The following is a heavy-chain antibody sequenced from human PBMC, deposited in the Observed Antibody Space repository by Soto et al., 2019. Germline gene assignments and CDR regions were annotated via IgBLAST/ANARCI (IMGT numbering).Heavy chain of an antibody. CDR1: GGTFSSYT. CDR3: ARPLWRDDYNWGYFDL. CDR2: IIPILGIA. V-gene: IGHV1-69*02. J-gene: IGHJ2*01. D-gene: IGHD4-4*01. Sequence: ASVKVSCKASGGTFSSYTISWVRQAPGQGLEWMGRIIPILGIANYAQKFQGRVTITADKSTSTAYMELSSLRSEDTAVYYCARPLWRDDYNWGYFDLWGRGTLVTVSS.